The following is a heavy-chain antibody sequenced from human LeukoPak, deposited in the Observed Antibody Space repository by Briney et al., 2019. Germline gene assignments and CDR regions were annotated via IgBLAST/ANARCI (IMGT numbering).Heavy chain of an antibody. Sequence: SQTLSLTCTVSGGSISSGSYYWSWIRQPAGKGLEWIGRIYTSGSTSYNPSLKSRVTISVDTSKNQFSLKLSSVTAADTAVYYCARERSHNDFWSGYSTGAFDIWGQGTMVTVSS. CDR3: ARERSHNDFWSGYSTGAFDI. CDR2: IYTSGST. J-gene: IGHJ3*02. D-gene: IGHD3-3*01. CDR1: GGSISSGSYY. V-gene: IGHV4-61*02.